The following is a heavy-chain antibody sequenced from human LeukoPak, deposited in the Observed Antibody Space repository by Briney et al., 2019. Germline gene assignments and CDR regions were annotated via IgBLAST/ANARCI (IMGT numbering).Heavy chain of an antibody. J-gene: IGHJ3*02. Sequence: PSETLSLTCTVSSGSISSSSYYWGWIRQPPGKGLEWIGSIYYSGSTYYNPSLKSRVTISVDTSKNQFSLKLSSVTAADTAVYFCARGPYSYDSSGAFDIWGQGTMVTVSS. CDR2: IYYSGST. D-gene: IGHD3-22*01. V-gene: IGHV4-39*07. CDR1: SGSISSSSYY. CDR3: ARGPYSYDSSGAFDI.